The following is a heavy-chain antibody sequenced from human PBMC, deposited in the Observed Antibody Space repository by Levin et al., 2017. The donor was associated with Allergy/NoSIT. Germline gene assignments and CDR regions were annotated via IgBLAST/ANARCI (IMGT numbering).Heavy chain of an antibody. Sequence: GGSLRLSCAASGFTFSSYAMHWVRQAPGKGLEWVAVISYDGSNKYYADSVKGRFTISRDNSKNTLYLQMNSLRAEDTAVYYCARPQYYDSRFGVDYWGQGTLVTVSS. D-gene: IGHD3-22*01. J-gene: IGHJ4*02. CDR3: ARPQYYDSRFGVDY. V-gene: IGHV3-30-3*01. CDR2: ISYDGSNK. CDR1: GFTFSSYA.